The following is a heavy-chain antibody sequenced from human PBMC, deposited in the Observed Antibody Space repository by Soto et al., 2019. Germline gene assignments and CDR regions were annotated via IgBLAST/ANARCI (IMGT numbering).Heavy chain of an antibody. J-gene: IGHJ6*02. Sequence: GGSLRLSCAASGFTFSSYAMSWVRQAPGKGLEWVSAISGSGGSTYYADSVKGRFTISRDNSKNTLYLQMNSLRAEDTAVYYCAKDRAVAAAGFGVGDYGMDVWGQGTTVTVSS. CDR2: ISGSGGST. D-gene: IGHD6-13*01. CDR1: GFTFSSYA. CDR3: AKDRAVAAAGFGVGDYGMDV. V-gene: IGHV3-23*01.